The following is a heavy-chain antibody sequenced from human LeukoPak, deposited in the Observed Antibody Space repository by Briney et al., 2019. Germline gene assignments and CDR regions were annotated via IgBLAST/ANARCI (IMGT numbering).Heavy chain of an antibody. CDR3: AKDAAAVTGRRAGFDY. CDR2: ISDGGTNT. D-gene: IGHD6-19*01. V-gene: IGHV3-23*01. Sequence: PGGSLRLSCAASRFIFSTYSMSWVRQAPGKGPEWVSSISDGGTNTYYADSVKGRFTISRDNSKNTLSLQMNNLRDEDTAVYCCAKDAAAVTGRRAGFDYWGQGTLVTVSS. CDR1: RFIFSTYS. J-gene: IGHJ4*02.